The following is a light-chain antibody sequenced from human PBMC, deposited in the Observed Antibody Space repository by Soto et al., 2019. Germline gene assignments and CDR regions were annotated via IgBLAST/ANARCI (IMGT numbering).Light chain of an antibody. CDR2: AAS. V-gene: IGKV1-39*01. J-gene: IGKJ4*01. CDR3: QQSYTTPLT. Sequence: DIQMTQSPSSLSASVGDRVTITCRASQSIVTYLNWYLQKPGKAPKLLIYAASSLQSGVPSRFSGSGSGTDFTLTISSLHLEDFATYYCQQSYTTPLTFGGGTKVDIK. CDR1: QSIVTY.